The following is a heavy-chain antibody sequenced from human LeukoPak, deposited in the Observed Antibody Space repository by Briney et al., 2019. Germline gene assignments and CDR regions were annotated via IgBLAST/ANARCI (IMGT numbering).Heavy chain of an antibody. J-gene: IGHJ4*02. CDR3: AAAFDY. V-gene: IGHV4-59*04. CDR1: GFTFSSYA. D-gene: IGHD6-25*01. Sequence: GSLRLSCAASGFTFSSYAMSWVRQAPGKGLEWIGNTYYGGDTYYNPSLKSRVTISVDTSKNQFSLELNFVTAADTAVYYCAAAFDYWGQGILVTVSS. CDR2: TYYGGDT.